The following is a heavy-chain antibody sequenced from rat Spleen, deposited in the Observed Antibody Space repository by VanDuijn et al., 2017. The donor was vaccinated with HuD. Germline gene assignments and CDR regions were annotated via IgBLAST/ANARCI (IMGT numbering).Heavy chain of an antibody. CDR3: ARGTGAY. CDR2: ITNSGGST. CDR1: GFTFSNYY. J-gene: IGHJ3*01. V-gene: IGHV5S23*01. Sequence: EVQLVESGGGLVQPGRSLKLSCAASGFTFSNYYMAWVRQAPTKGLEWVASITNSGGSTYYRDSVKGRFTISRDNAKSTLYLQMDSLRSEDTATYYCARGTGAYWGQGTLVTVSS. D-gene: IGHD4-3*01.